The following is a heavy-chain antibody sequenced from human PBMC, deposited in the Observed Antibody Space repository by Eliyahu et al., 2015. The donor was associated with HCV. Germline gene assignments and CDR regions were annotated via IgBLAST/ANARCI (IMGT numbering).Heavy chain of an antibody. CDR3: ARAWIAVYGGNMGFDY. CDR2: IYYSGST. Sequence: QVQLQESGPGLVKPSQTLSLTCXVSGGSISRGGYYWSWIRQHPGKGLEWIGYIYYSGSTYYNPSLKSRVTISVDTSKNQFPLKLSSVTAADTAVYYCARAWIAVYGGNMGFDYWGQGTLVTVSS. V-gene: IGHV4-31*03. D-gene: IGHD4-23*01. J-gene: IGHJ4*02. CDR1: GGSISRGGYY.